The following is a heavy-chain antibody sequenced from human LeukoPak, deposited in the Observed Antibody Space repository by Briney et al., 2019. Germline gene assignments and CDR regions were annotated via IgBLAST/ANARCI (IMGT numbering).Heavy chain of an antibody. J-gene: IGHJ4*02. Sequence: SQTLSLTCTVSGGSISSGGYYWSWIRQPPGKGLEWIGCIDYSGSTYYNPSLKSRVTVSADTSKNQFSLKLTSVTAADTAVYYCARRWYHAYCDYWGQGSLVTVSS. CDR3: ARRWYHAYCDY. D-gene: IGHD2-15*01. V-gene: IGHV4-61*08. CDR1: GGSISSGGYY. CDR2: IDYSGST.